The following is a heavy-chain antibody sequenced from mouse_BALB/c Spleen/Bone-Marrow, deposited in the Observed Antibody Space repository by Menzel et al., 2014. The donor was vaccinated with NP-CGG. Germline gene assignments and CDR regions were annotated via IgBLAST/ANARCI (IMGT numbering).Heavy chain of an antibody. J-gene: IGHJ4*01. CDR1: GFTFSSYA. V-gene: IGHV5-9-3*01. CDR3: ARQRGYAYAMDY. D-gene: IGHD2-2*01. Sequence: EVQGVESGGGLVKPGGSLKLSCAASGFTFSSYAMSWVRQAPEKRLEWVATISSGGSNTYYPDTVKGRFTISRDNAKNTLYLQMNSLKSEDTAMYYCARQRGYAYAMDYWGQGTSVTVSS. CDR2: ISSGGSNT.